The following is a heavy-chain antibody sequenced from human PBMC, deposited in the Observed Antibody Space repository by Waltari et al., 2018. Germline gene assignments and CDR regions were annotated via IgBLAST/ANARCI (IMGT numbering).Heavy chain of an antibody. D-gene: IGHD6-19*01. J-gene: IGHJ6*02. Sequence: QVQLQQSGPGLVTPSQTPSLTCALSGDSVSSTSAAWNWIRQSPSRGLEWLARTYYMSNWYNDYAVSVKSRITVNPDTSKNQFSLQLNSVIPEDTAVYYCAREGAEQWVVEDYGMDVWGQGTTVTVS. V-gene: IGHV6-1*01. CDR2: TYYMSNWYN. CDR3: AREGAEQWVVEDYGMDV. CDR1: GDSVSSTSAA.